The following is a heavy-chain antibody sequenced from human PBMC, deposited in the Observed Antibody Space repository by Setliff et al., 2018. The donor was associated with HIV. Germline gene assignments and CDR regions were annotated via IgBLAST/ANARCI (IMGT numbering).Heavy chain of an antibody. CDR2: IYSSGST. V-gene: IGHV4-59*12. J-gene: IGHJ4*02. CDR1: GGSFSGYY. CDR3: ARGGSRGSWYWDY. Sequence: SETLSLTCAVYGGSFSGYYWSWIRQSPGKGLEWLGHIYSSGSTNYNPSLKSRVTISVDTSKNQFSLKLYSVTSADTAVYYCARGGSRGSWYWDYWGQGTLVTVSS. D-gene: IGHD6-13*01.